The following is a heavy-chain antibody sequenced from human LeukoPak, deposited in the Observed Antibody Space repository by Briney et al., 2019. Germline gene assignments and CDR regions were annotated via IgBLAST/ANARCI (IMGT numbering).Heavy chain of an antibody. Sequence: VASVKVSCKASGGTFSSYAISWVRQAPGQGLEWMGWISAYNGNTNYAQKLQGRVTMTTDTSTSTAYMELRSLRSDDTAVYYCARGREHYYMDVWGKGTTVTVSS. CDR1: GGTFSSYA. CDR3: ARGREHYYMDV. J-gene: IGHJ6*03. CDR2: ISAYNGNT. V-gene: IGHV1-18*01.